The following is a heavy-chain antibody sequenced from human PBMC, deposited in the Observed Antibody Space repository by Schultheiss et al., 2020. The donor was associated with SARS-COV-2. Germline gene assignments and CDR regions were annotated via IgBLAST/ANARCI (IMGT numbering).Heavy chain of an antibody. J-gene: IGHJ4*02. D-gene: IGHD3-9*01. V-gene: IGHV3-66*01. CDR2: FYSGGST. CDR3: ARAGVGYFDWYHIDY. CDR1: GFTFNTYA. Sequence: GGSLRLSCSASGFTFNTYAMHWVRQAPGKGLEWVSVFYSGGSTYYADSVTGRFTISRDNSKNTLYLQMNSLRAEDTAVYYCARAGVGYFDWYHIDYWGQGTLVTVSS.